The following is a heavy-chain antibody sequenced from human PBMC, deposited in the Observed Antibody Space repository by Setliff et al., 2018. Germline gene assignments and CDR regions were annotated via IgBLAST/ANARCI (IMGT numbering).Heavy chain of an antibody. D-gene: IGHD3-3*01. CDR3: ARMSGFLYMDV. Sequence: SETLSLTCTVSGASINSGSNYWGWIRQPPGKGLEGIGRIHYRGTTYSNASLPSRLTLSVDTSKNQFSLNLSSVTAADTAVYYCARMSGFLYMDVWGKGTTVTVSS. V-gene: IGHV4-39*01. J-gene: IGHJ6*03. CDR2: IHYRGTT. CDR1: GASINSGSNY.